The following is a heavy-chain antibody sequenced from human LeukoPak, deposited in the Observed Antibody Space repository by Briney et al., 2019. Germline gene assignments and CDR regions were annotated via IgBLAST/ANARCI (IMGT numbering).Heavy chain of an antibody. CDR2: IRTDE. CDR1: GFTFSSSG. Sequence: GGSLRLSCAVSGFTFSSSGMHWVRQAPGRGLEWVAFIRTDEDYADSVKGRFTISRDNSKNTLYLQVNSLRPEDTAVYYCAKDNDYAIWGPGTLVTVSS. CDR3: AKDNDYAI. D-gene: IGHD5-12*01. V-gene: IGHV3-30*02. J-gene: IGHJ3*02.